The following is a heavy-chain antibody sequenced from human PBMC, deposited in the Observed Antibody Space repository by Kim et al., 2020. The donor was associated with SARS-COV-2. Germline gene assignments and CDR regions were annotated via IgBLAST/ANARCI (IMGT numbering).Heavy chain of an antibody. V-gene: IGHV6-1*01. D-gene: IGHD3-3*01. CDR3: ARDYIYDFWSGRGGQYGMDV. CDR2: TYYRSKWYN. CDR1: GDSVSSNSAA. Sequence: SQTLSLTCAISGDSVSSNSAAWNWIRQSPSRGLEWLGRTYYRSKWYNDYAVSVKSRITINPDTSKNQFSLQLNSVTPEDTAVYYCARDYIYDFWSGRGGQYGMDVWGQGTTVTVSS. J-gene: IGHJ6*02.